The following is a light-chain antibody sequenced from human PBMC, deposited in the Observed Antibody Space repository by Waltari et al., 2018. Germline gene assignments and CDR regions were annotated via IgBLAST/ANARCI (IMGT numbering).Light chain of an antibody. CDR3: LHYHDSPHT. Sequence: EIVLTQSPGTLSLSPGERATLSCRASQRVGSNFLAWYQQKPGQAPRLVIFDASNRAPGIPDRFSGSGSGTDFTLTISRLEPEDFAMYYCLHYHDSPHTFGPGTTVDIK. CDR2: DAS. CDR1: QRVGSNF. V-gene: IGKV3-20*01. J-gene: IGKJ3*01.